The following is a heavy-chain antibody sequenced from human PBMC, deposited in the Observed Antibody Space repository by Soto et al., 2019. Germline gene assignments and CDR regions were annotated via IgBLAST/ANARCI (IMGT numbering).Heavy chain of an antibody. Sequence: PSETLSLTCAVYGGSFSGYYWSWIRQPPGKGLEWIGEINHSGSTNYNPSLKSRVTISVDTSKNQFSLKLSSVTAADTAVYYCALSGYSYGPWEDYYCMDVWGKGTKVTVSS. CDR3: ALSGYSYGPWEDYYCMDV. J-gene: IGHJ6*03. D-gene: IGHD5-18*01. CDR2: INHSGST. V-gene: IGHV4-34*01. CDR1: GGSFSGYY.